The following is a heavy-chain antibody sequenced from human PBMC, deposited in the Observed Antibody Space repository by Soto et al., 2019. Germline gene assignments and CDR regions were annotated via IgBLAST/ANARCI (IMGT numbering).Heavy chain of an antibody. CDR3: VRGIRHHLRYFDGLFLSHYYYYMYC. CDR1: GYTFTSYD. CDR2: MNPNSGNT. D-gene: IGHD3-9*01. V-gene: IGHV1-8*01. Sequence: ASVKVSCKACGYTFTSYDINWVRQATGQGLEWMGWMNPNSGNTGYAQKFQGRVTMTRNTSISTAYMELSSLRSEDTAVYYCVRGIRHHLRYFDGLFLSHYYYYMYCWGKGTTVPVSS. J-gene: IGHJ6*03.